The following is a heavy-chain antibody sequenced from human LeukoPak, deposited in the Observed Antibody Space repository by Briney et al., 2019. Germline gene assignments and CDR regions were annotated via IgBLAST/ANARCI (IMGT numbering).Heavy chain of an antibody. Sequence: SETLSLTCTVSSDSISSSSYYWGWIRQPPGKGLEWIGSIYYSGSTFYNPSLKSRLTISVDTSKNQFSLKVSSVTAADTAVYYCARLYGYNFAVSRKYFDYWGQGILVTVSS. J-gene: IGHJ4*02. CDR3: ARLYGYNFAVSRKYFDY. D-gene: IGHD5-24*01. CDR2: IYYSGST. V-gene: IGHV4-39*01. CDR1: SDSISSSSYY.